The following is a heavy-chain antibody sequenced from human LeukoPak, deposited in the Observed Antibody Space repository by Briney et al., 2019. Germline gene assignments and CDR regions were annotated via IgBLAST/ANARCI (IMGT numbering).Heavy chain of an antibody. D-gene: IGHD5-18*01. CDR1: GGSFSEYY. CDR2: ISQSGSI. Sequence: SETLSLTCAVYGGSFSEYYWSWIRQSPGKGLEWIAEISQSGSINYNPPLKSRVTISVDTSKNQFSLKLSSVTAADTAVYYCARDLYSYGLWGQGTLVTVSS. J-gene: IGHJ4*02. V-gene: IGHV4-34*01. CDR3: ARDLYSYGL.